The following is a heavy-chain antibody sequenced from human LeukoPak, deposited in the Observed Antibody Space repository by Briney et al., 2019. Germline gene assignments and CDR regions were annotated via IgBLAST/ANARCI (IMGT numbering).Heavy chain of an antibody. D-gene: IGHD3-16*01. CDR1: GFTFTTYA. CDR3: VLWGGRYYTYYFDY. J-gene: IGHJ4*02. Sequence: GGSLRLSCVTSGFTFTTYAMRWVRQAPGKGLGCVSAISANGGTTYYAESVRDRFTTSRDDFKNTLYLQMDSLSAEDKAVYSCVLWGGRYYTYYFDYWGQGTLVTVSS. V-gene: IGHV3-23*01. CDR2: ISANGGTT.